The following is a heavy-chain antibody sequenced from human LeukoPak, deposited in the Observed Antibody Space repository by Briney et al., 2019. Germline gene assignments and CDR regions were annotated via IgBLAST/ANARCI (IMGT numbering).Heavy chain of an antibody. CDR3: GRHQTMYYRIDV. D-gene: IGHD4/OR15-4a*01. CDR1: GGAISSSSYY. J-gene: IGHJ6*02. Sequence: SETLSLTCTVSGGAISSSSYYWGWIRQPPGKGLEWIGCICYSGSTYHTPSLKSRVTMSVDTSKNPFSLKLSSVTAADTAMYYCGRHQTMYYRIDVWGQGTAITVSS. V-gene: IGHV4-39*01. CDR2: ICYSGST.